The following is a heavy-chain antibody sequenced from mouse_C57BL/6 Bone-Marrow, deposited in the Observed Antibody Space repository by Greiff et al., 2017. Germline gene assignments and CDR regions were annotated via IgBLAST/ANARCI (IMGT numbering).Heavy chain of an antibody. V-gene: IGHV5-4*01. CDR3: ARRETGLAF. Sequence: EVQVVESGGGLVKPGGSLKLSCAASGFTFSSYAMSWVRQTPEKRLEWVATISDGGSYTYYPDKVKGRFTISRDNAKNNLYLQMSRLKSEDTAVYYCARRETGLAFGGRGTLVTVSA. J-gene: IGHJ3*01. CDR2: ISDGGSYT. CDR1: GFTFSSYA.